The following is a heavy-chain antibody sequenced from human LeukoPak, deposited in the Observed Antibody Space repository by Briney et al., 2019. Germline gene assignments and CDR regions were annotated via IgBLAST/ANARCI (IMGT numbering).Heavy chain of an antibody. Sequence: ASVKVSCKASGYTFTIYAMHWVHQAPGQRLEWMGWINAGNGNTKYSQEFQGRVTITRDTSASTAYMELSSLRSEDMAVYYCARVSDSGYAFDYWGQGTLVTVSS. V-gene: IGHV1-3*03. CDR1: GYTFTIYA. D-gene: IGHD5-12*01. CDR2: INAGNGNT. CDR3: ARVSDSGYAFDY. J-gene: IGHJ4*02.